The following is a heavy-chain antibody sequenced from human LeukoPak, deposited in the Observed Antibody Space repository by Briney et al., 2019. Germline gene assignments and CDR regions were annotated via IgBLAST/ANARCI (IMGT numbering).Heavy chain of an antibody. CDR1: GGSISSPTSY. Sequence: PSETLSLTCTVSGGSISSPTSYWGWIRQPPGKGLEWIASIYYSGSTYYNPSLKSRVTISVDASKNQFSLKLSSMTAADTAVYYCARRAHYFDYWGQGTLVTVSS. CDR3: ARRAHYFDY. CDR2: IYYSGST. V-gene: IGHV4-39*01. J-gene: IGHJ4*02.